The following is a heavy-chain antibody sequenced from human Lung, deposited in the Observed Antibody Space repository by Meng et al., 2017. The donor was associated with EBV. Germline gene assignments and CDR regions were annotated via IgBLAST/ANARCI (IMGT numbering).Heavy chain of an antibody. CDR3: ARDSDSAYSLGY. D-gene: IGHD2-21*01. Sequence: QVQLREAGPGLVNSSGTLSLACAVSGGSIIIGNWWSWVRQSPGKGLEWIGEIHHSGRTNYNPSLKSRITMSLDKPKNQFSLKLSSVTAADTAVYYCARDSDSAYSLGYWGQGTPVTVSS. CDR1: GGSIIIGNW. CDR2: IHHSGRT. V-gene: IGHV4-4*02. J-gene: IGHJ4*02.